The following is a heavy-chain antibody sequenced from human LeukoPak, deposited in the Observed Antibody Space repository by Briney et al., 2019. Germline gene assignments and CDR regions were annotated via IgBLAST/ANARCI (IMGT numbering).Heavy chain of an antibody. CDR2: MNTNSGST. Sequence: ASVKVSCKASGYTFTSYDINWVRHATGQGLEWMGWMNTNSGSTGYAQKFQGRVTMTGNTSISTAYMELSSLRSEDTAVYYCARGRGEVVPRRRPKQNWFDPWGQGTLVTVSS. J-gene: IGHJ5*02. CDR3: ARGRGEVVPRRRPKQNWFDP. D-gene: IGHD2-21*01. V-gene: IGHV1-8*01. CDR1: GYTFTSYD.